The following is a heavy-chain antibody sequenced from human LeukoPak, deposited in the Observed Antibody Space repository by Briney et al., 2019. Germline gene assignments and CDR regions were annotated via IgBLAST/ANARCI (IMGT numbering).Heavy chain of an antibody. CDR1: GLTFSIYA. V-gene: IGHV3-23*01. CDR2: ISGGGGTT. J-gene: IGHJ1*01. D-gene: IGHD1-26*01. Sequence: HPGGSLRLSCAASGLTFSIYATSWVRQAPGKGLEWVSAISGGGGTTYYADSVKGRFTISRDNSKSTLYLQMNSLRAEDTAVYYCAKKTGGGTYSEYFQHWGQGTLVTVSS. CDR3: AKKTGGGTYSEYFQH.